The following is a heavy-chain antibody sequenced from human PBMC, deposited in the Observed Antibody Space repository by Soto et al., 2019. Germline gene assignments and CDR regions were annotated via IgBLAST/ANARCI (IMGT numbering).Heavy chain of an antibody. CDR1: GGTFSSYA. V-gene: IGHV1-69*13. J-gene: IGHJ6*02. CDR3: ARDRRVHYYGSGSYDLYYYYGMDV. Sequence: GASVKVSCKASGGTFSSYAISWVRQAPGQGLEWMGGIIPIFGTANYAQKFQGRVTITADESTSTAYMELSSLRSEDTAVYYCARDRRVHYYGSGSYDLYYYYGMDVWGQGTTVTVSS. D-gene: IGHD3-10*01. CDR2: IIPIFGTA.